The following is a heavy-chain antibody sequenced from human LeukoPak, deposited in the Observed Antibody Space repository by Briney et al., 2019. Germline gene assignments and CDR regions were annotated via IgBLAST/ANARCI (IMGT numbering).Heavy chain of an antibody. V-gene: IGHV4-59*01. D-gene: IGHD3-10*01. CDR2: IYYSGST. J-gene: IGHJ6*03. CDR3: ARLRDYYGSGRTNYYYYMDV. CDR1: GGSISSYY. Sequence: PSETLSLTCTVSGGSISSYYWSWIRQPPGKGLEWIGYIYYSGSTNYNPSLKSRVTISVDTSKNQFSLKLSSVTAADTAVYYCARLRDYYGSGRTNYYYYMDVWGKGTTVTISS.